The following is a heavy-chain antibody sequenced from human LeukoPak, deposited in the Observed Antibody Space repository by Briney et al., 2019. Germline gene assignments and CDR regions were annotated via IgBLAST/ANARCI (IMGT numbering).Heavy chain of an antibody. CDR1: GFTFSSYA. CDR2: ISDSGGST. V-gene: IGHV3-23*01. D-gene: IGHD6-13*01. Sequence: GGSLRLSCAASGFTFSSYAMSWVRQAPGKGLEWVSTISDSGGSTYYADSVKGRFTISRDNSKNTLYLQMNSLRAEDTAVYYCAKDPGYSSSWYYFDYWGQGTLVTVSS. CDR3: AKDPGYSSSWYYFDY. J-gene: IGHJ4*02.